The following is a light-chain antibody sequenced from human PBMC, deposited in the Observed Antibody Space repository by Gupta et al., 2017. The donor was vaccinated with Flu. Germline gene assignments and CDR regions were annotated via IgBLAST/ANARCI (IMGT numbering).Light chain of an antibody. V-gene: IGLV1-47*01. J-gene: IGLJ2*01. CDR3: AAWDDSLSGVV. Sequence: QSVLTQRPSASGTPGQRVTISCSGSSSNIGSNYVYWYQQLPGTAPKLLIYRNNQRPSGVPDRFSGSKSGTSASLAISGLRSEDEAYYYCAAWDDSLSGVVCGGGTKLNV. CDR2: RNN. CDR1: SSNIGSNY.